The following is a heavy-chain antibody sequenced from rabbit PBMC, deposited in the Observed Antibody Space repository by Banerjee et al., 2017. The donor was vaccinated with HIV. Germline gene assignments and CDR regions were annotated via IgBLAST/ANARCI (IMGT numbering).Heavy chain of an antibody. CDR1: GFTLSNYW. CDR2: MDAGSNGNT. V-gene: IGHV1S45*01. J-gene: IGHJ4*01. D-gene: IGHD4-1*01. CDR3: ARDLAGVIGWNFNL. Sequence: QEQLEESGGDLVKPEGSLTLTCTASGFTLSNYWICWVRQAPGKGLEWIACMDAGSNGNTYYASWAKGRFTVSRTSSTTVALQMTSLTAADTATYFCARDLAGVIGWNFNLWGQGTLVTVS.